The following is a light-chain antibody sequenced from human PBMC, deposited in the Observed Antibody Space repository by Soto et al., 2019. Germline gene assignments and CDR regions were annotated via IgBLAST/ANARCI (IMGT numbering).Light chain of an antibody. V-gene: IGLV2-14*03. CDR2: DVA. J-gene: IGLJ1*01. CDR3: VSYTSSTAYV. Sequence: QSALTQPASLSDYPGQSITISCTGTSSDVGGSNFVSWYQQHPGKPPKLIIYDVANRPSGVSNRFSGSKSGSTASLIISRLQTEDEADYYCVSYTSSTAYVFGTGTKVTVL. CDR1: SSDVGGSNF.